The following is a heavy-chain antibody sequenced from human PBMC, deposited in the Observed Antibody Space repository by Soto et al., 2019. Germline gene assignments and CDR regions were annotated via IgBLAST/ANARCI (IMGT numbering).Heavy chain of an antibody. CDR3: TRHSDVYYYDSSGYHP. CDR2: IRSKANSYAT. D-gene: IGHD3-22*01. V-gene: IGHV3-73*01. Sequence: GGSLRLSCAASGFPFSGSAMHWVRQASGKGLEWVGRIRSKANSYATAYAASVKGRFTISRDDSKNTAYLQMNSLKTEDTAVYYCTRHSDVYYYDSSGYHPWGQGTLVTVSS. J-gene: IGHJ5*02. CDR1: GFPFSGSA.